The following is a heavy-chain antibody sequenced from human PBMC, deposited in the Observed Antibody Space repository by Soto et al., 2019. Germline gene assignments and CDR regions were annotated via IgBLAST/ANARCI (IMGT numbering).Heavy chain of an antibody. CDR3: ARHKSGSDWLDP. D-gene: IGHD2-15*01. CDR1: GGSISDISYC. J-gene: IGHJ5*02. CDR2: MFYSGAT. V-gene: IGHV4-39*01. Sequence: QLQLQEWGPGLVKPSETLSLTCTVSGGSISDISYCWGWIRQPPGKGLQWIGCMFYSGATYYNPSLKNRVTLSVDTSNNEFSLKLVSVTAPDTAVYYCARHKSGSDWLDPWGQGTLVTVSS.